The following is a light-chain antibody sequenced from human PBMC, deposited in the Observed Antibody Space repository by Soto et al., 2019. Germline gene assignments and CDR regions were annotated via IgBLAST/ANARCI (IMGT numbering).Light chain of an antibody. V-gene: IGKV3-20*01. CDR1: QSVSSY. Sequence: EIVLTQSPATLSLSPGERATLSCRASQSVSSYLAWYQQKPGQAPRLLIYGASNRATGIPDRFSGSGSGTDFILTISRLEPEDFAVYYCQHYGTSPPFTFGRGTKLEIK. J-gene: IGKJ2*01. CDR2: GAS. CDR3: QHYGTSPPFT.